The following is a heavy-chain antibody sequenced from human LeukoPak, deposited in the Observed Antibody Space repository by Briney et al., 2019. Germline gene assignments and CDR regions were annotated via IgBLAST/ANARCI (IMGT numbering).Heavy chain of an antibody. CDR2: IYHGGST. V-gene: IGHV4-59*12. CDR3: ARDRRYASSNYYYYYMDV. Sequence: SETLSLTCTVSGGSITSYYWSWIRQPPGKGLEWIGTIYHGGSTYYNPSLESRVTISLDTSKNHFSLNLTSVTAADTAMYYCARDRRYASSNYYYYYMDVWGKGTSVTVSS. CDR1: GGSITSYY. D-gene: IGHD3-16*01. J-gene: IGHJ6*03.